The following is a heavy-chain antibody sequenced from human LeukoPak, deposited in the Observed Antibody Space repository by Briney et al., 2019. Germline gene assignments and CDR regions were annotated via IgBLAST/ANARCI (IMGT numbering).Heavy chain of an antibody. CDR2: ISAYNGNT. Sequence: ASVKVSCKTSGYSFTNYGIAWVRQVPGQGLEWMGWISAYNGNTNYAQKLQGRVTMTTDTSTSTAYMELRSLRSDDTAVYYCARVEAGITMIVVASGYFDYWGQGTLVTVSS. D-gene: IGHD3-22*01. CDR3: ARVEAGITMIVVASGYFDY. V-gene: IGHV1-18*01. CDR1: GYSFTNYG. J-gene: IGHJ4*02.